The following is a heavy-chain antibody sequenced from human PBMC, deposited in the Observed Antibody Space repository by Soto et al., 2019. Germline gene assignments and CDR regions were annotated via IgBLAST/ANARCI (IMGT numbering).Heavy chain of an antibody. Sequence: EVQLVESGGGLVQPGGSLRLSCAASGLTVSSNYMTWVRQAPGKGLEWVSVIDTGGSTYYAESVKARFTISRDNSRNTLYLHMNSLRAEDTAVYYCARDYGSYFDYWGQGTLVTVSS. V-gene: IGHV3-66*01. CDR3: ARDYGSYFDY. CDR1: GLTVSSNY. CDR2: IDTGGST. D-gene: IGHD3-10*01. J-gene: IGHJ4*02.